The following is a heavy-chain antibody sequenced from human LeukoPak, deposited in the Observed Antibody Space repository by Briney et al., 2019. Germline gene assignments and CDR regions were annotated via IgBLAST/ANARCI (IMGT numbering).Heavy chain of an antibody. V-gene: IGHV1-24*01. CDR3: ARDFGADYYGAGSPDY. D-gene: IGHD3-10*01. CDR1: GYTLTELS. J-gene: IGHJ4*02. CDR2: FDPEDGET. Sequence: ASVKVSCKVSGYTLTELSMHWVRQAPGKGLEWMGGFDPEDGETIYAQKFQGRVTLTRETSTSTVYMELSGLRSEDTALYYCARDFGADYYGAGSPDYWGQGTLVTVSS.